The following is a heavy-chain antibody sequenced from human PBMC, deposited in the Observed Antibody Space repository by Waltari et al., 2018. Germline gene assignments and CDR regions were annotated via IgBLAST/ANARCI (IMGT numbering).Heavy chain of an antibody. D-gene: IGHD2-15*01. CDR2: INSDGSST. CDR1: GFTFSSYW. Sequence: EVQLVESGGGLVQPGGSLRLSCAASGFTFSSYWMHWVRQAPGKGLVWVSRINSDGSSTSYADSVKGRFTISRDNAKNTLYLQMNSLRAEDTAVYYCARDGRDFNYYGYYFDLWGQGTMVTVSS. CDR3: ARDGRDFNYYGYYFDL. J-gene: IGHJ4*02. V-gene: IGHV3-74*01.